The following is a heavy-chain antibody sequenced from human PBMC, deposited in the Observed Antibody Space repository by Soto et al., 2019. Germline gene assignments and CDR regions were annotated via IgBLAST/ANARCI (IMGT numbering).Heavy chain of an antibody. V-gene: IGHV1-69*13. CDR2: TIPIFGTA. J-gene: IGHJ6*02. D-gene: IGHD2-8*01. CDR3: ARNRGYCTNGVCYTPDYYYYGMDV. CDR1: GGTFSSYA. Sequence: SVKVSCKASGGTFSSYAISWVRQAPGQGLEWMGGTIPIFGTANYAQKFQGRVTITADESTSTAYMELSSLRSEDTAVYYCARNRGYCTNGVCYTPDYYYYGMDVWGQGTTVTVSS.